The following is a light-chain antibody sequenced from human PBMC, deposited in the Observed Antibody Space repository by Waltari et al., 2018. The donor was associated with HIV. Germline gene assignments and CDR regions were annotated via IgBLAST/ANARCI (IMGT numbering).Light chain of an antibody. CDR3: QAWDSSTVV. V-gene: IGLV3-1*01. CDR2: QDN. J-gene: IGLJ2*01. Sequence: SYELTQPPSLSVSPGQTASITCSGDTLGDKYACWYQQKPGQSPVLVIYQDNKRPSGIPERFSGSNSGNTATLTISGTQAMDEADYHCQAWDSSTVVFGGGTKLTVL. CDR1: TLGDKY.